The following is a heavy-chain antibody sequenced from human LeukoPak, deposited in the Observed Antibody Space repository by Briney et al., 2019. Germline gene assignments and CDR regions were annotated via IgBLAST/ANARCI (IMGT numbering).Heavy chain of an antibody. V-gene: IGHV1-24*01. CDR2: FNPEDDET. CDR3: ARWGRIDSSGYHIDY. D-gene: IGHD3-22*01. CDR1: GYTLSEVY. J-gene: IGHJ4*02. Sequence: ASVKVSCKGSGYTLSEVYIHWVRQAPGKGLEWMGGFNPEDDETIYAQIFQGRVTMAEDTSTDTPYMELSGLRSEDTAVYYCARWGRIDSSGYHIDYWGQGTLVTVSS.